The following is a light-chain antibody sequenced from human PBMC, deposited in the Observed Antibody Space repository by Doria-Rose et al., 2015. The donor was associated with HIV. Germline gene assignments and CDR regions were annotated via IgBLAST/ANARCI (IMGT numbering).Light chain of an antibody. CDR3: HQYGTSWT. CDR1: QSFSSTH. V-gene: IGKV3-20*01. CDR2: DGS. J-gene: IGKJ1*01. Sequence: LTQSPGTLSLSPGERATLSCRASQSFSSTHLAWYQQKPGQAPSLLIYDGSTRATGIPDRFSASGSGTDFTLTINRLEPEDFALYYCHQYGTSWTFGKGTKVEI.